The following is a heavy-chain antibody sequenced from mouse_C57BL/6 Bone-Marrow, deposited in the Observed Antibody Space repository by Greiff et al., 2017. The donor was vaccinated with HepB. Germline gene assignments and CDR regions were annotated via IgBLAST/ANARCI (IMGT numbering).Heavy chain of an antibody. CDR3: TKPDYYGSKDWYFDV. CDR2: IDPETGGT. J-gene: IGHJ1*03. CDR1: GYTFTDYE. Sequence: VKLQESGAELVRPGASVTLSCKASGYTFTDYEMHWVKQTPVHGLEWIGAIDPETGGTAYNQKFKGKAILTADKSSSTAYMALRSLTSEDSAVYYCTKPDYYGSKDWYFDVWGTGTTVTVSS. V-gene: IGHV1-15*01. D-gene: IGHD1-1*01.